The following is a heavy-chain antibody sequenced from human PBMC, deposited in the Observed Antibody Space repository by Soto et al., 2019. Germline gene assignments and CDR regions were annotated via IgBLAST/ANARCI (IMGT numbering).Heavy chain of an antibody. CDR1: GFTFSSYS. CDR2: ISSSSSAI. CDR3: ATSTVSTGAFDV. Sequence: GGSLRLSCAGSGFTFSSYSMNWVRQAPGKGLEWVSNISSSSSAIYYTDSVRGRFTISRDNAKNSVYLQMNSLRTEDAAVYYCATSTVSTGAFDVWGQGTRVTVSS. J-gene: IGHJ3*01. V-gene: IGHV3-48*01. D-gene: IGHD3-22*01.